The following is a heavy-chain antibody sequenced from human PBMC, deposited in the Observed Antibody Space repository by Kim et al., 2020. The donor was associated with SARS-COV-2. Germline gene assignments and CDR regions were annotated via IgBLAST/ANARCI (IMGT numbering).Heavy chain of an antibody. D-gene: IGHD2-15*01. CDR3: ARADRGYYYFYGMDV. Sequence: VDSAKGRFTISRDNAKHSLLLQMNSLRADDTAVYFCARADRGYYYFYGMDVWGQGTTVTVSS. J-gene: IGHJ6*02. V-gene: IGHV3-7*03.